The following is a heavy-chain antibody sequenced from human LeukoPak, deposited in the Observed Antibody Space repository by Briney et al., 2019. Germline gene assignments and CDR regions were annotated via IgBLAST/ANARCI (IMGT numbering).Heavy chain of an antibody. J-gene: IGHJ5*02. CDR2: ISGSGGST. Sequence: PGGTLRLSCAASGFTFSSYGMSWVRQAPGKGLEWVSAISGSGGSTYYADSVKGRFTISRDNSKNTLYLQMNSLRAEDTAVYYCARDKEGSYYDFWGGTTNWFDPWGQGTLVTVSS. V-gene: IGHV3-23*01. CDR1: GFTFSSYG. CDR3: ARDKEGSYYDFWGGTTNWFDP. D-gene: IGHD3-3*01.